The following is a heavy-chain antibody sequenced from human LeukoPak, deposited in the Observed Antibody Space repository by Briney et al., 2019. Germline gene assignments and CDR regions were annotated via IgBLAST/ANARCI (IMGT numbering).Heavy chain of an antibody. CDR2: ISSGGST. V-gene: IGHV3-23*01. CDR1: GFTFSNYW. J-gene: IGHJ4*02. CDR3: AKDTYSTSPYYFDY. Sequence: PGGSLRLSCAASGFTFSNYWMHWVRQAPGKGLKWVSGISSGGSTYYADSVKGRFTISRDNSKNTLYLQMNSLRAEDTAVYYCAKDTYSTSPYYFDYWGQGTLVTVSS. D-gene: IGHD1-26*01.